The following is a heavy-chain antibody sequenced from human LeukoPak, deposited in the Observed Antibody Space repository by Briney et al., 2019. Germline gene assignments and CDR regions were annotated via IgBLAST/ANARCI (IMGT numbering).Heavy chain of an antibody. J-gene: IGHJ4*02. CDR3: ARDCSGSSCYWIH. CDR1: GYTFSSYG. V-gene: IGHV1-18*01. D-gene: IGHD2-15*01. Sequence: GASVKVSCKASGYTFSSYGISWVRQAPGQGLEWLGYISAYNGNTNYAQKVQGRITMTTDTSTSTAYMEMRSLRSNDTAVYYCARDCSGSSCYWIHWGQGTLVTVSS. CDR2: ISAYNGNT.